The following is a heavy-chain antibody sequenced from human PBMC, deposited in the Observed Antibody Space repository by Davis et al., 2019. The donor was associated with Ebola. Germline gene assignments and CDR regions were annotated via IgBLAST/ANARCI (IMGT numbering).Heavy chain of an antibody. J-gene: IGHJ6*02. CDR1: GFTLSSHT. D-gene: IGHD2-2*02. Sequence: GGSLRLSCSASGFTLSSHTMMWVRQAPGKGLEWVSSISSDSSYKYYPDSVKGRFTISRDNAKNSLFLQMNSLGAEDTAVYYCARGHCTRSSSYTGGYYYYAMDVWGQGTTVIVSS. CDR2: ISSDSSYK. V-gene: IGHV3-21*03. CDR3: ARGHCTRSSSYTGGYYYYAMDV.